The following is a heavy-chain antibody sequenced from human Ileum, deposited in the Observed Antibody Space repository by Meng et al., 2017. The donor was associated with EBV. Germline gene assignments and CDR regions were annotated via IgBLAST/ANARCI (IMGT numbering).Heavy chain of an antibody. J-gene: IGHJ4*02. CDR3: ARDVTSGSSID. D-gene: IGHD1-26*01. CDR1: GFTFSKNG. Sequence: ELQMVTSGGGLVKRGGSXXLSCAASGFTFSKNGMNWVRQTPGKGLEWVSSIDSGSSYIYYADSVKGRFTISRDNARNSLYLQMNSLRAEDTAVYYCARDVTSGSSIDWGQGTLVTVSS. V-gene: IGHV3-21*01. CDR2: IDSGSSYI.